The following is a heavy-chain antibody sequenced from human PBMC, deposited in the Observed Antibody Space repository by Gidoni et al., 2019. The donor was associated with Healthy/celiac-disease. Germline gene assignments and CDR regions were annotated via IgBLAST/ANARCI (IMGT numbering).Heavy chain of an antibody. Sequence: QVQLVQSGAEVKKPGSSVKVSCKASGGTFSSYAISWVRQAPGQGLEWMGGIIPIFGTANYAQKFQGRVTITADESTSTAYMELSSLRSEDTAVYYCAGGRIYCSGGSCYSADYWGQGTLVTVSS. CDR2: IIPIFGTA. D-gene: IGHD2-15*01. CDR3: AGGRIYCSGGSCYSADY. V-gene: IGHV1-69*01. J-gene: IGHJ4*02. CDR1: GGTFSSYA.